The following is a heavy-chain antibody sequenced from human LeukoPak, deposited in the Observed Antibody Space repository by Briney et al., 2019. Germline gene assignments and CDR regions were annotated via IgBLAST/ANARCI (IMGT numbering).Heavy chain of an antibody. Sequence: GGSLRLSCAASGFTFGSYGMSWVRQAPGKGLEWVSFITPNADRAAYADSVEGRFTISRDNAKNSLYLQMNSLRAEDTALYYCARVSEGYSSSWFDYWGQGTLVTVSS. D-gene: IGHD6-13*01. J-gene: IGHJ4*02. V-gene: IGHV3-20*04. CDR2: ITPNADRA. CDR1: GFTFGSYG. CDR3: ARVSEGYSSSWFDY.